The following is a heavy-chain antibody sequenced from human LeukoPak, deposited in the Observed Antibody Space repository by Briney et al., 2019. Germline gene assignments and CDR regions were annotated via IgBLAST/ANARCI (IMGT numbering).Heavy chain of an antibody. CDR1: GGSISSYY. Sequence: SETLSLTCTVSGGSISSYYWSWIRQPPGKGLEWIGHIYYSGSTNYNPSLKSRVTISVDTSKNQFSLKLSSVTAADTAVYYCARDERLGYCSGGSCYEPAFDIWGQGTMVTVSS. V-gene: IGHV4-59*01. J-gene: IGHJ3*02. CDR3: ARDERLGYCSGGSCYEPAFDI. CDR2: IYYSGST. D-gene: IGHD2-15*01.